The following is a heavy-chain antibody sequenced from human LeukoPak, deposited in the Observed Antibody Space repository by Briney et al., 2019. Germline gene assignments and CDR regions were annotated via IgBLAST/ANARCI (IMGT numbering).Heavy chain of an antibody. J-gene: IGHJ6*03. V-gene: IGHV4-59*01. CDR1: GFTFSSYA. CDR3: ARVRYYYYMDV. Sequence: GSLRLSCAASGFTFSSYAMSWIRQPPGKGLEWIGYIYYSGSTNYNPSLKSRVTISVDTSKNQFSLKLSSVTAADTAVYYCARVRYYYYMDVWGKGTTVTISS. CDR2: IYYSGST.